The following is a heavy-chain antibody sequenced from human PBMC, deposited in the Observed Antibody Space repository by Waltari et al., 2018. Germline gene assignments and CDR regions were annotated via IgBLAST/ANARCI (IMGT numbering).Heavy chain of an antibody. J-gene: IGHJ4*02. CDR3: ARGSNGSGWYWVNY. CDR1: GGSFSGYY. V-gene: IGHV4-34*01. Sequence: QVQLQQWGAGLLKPSETLSLTCAVYGGSFSGYYWSWIRQPPGKGLEWIGEINHSGGTNYNPSLKSRVTISVDTSKNQFSLKLSSVTAADTAVYYCARGSNGSGWYWVNYWGQGTLVTVSS. CDR2: INHSGGT. D-gene: IGHD6-19*01.